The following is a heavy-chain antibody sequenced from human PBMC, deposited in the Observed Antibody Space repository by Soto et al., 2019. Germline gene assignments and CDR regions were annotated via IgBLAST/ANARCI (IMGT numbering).Heavy chain of an antibody. V-gene: IGHV3-30*18. CDR3: AKDAIPQAFPGPAYYFDY. Sequence: QVQLVESGGGVVQPGRSLRLSCAASGFTFSSYGMHWVRQAPGKGLEWVAVISYDGSNKYYADSVKGRFTISRDNSKNTLYLQMNSLRAEDTAVYYCAKDAIPQAFPGPAYYFDYWGQGTLVTVSS. D-gene: IGHD3-16*01. CDR2: ISYDGSNK. J-gene: IGHJ4*02. CDR1: GFTFSSYG.